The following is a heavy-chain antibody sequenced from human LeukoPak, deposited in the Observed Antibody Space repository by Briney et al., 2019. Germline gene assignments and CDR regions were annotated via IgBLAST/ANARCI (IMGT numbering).Heavy chain of an antibody. V-gene: IGHV4-38-2*02. CDR1: GYSINSGYY. CDR2: IYHSGST. J-gene: IGHJ4*02. CDR3: ARVLKGRAPFDY. Sequence: TPSETLSLTCTVSGYSINSGYYWGWIRQPPGKGLEWIGSIYHSGSTYYNPSLKSRVTISVDTSKNQFSLKLSSVTAADTAVYYCARVLKGRAPFDYWGQGTLVTVSS.